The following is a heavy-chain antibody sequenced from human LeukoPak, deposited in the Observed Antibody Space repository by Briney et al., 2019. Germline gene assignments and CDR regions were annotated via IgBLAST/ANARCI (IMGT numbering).Heavy chain of an antibody. Sequence: PGGSLRLSCAPFGFTFSIYWMHWVRQAPGKGLVWVSRINSDGSSTSYADSVKGRFTISRDNAKNTLYLQMNSLRAEDTAVYYCARDEDWSGYYGAFDIWGQGTMVTVSS. V-gene: IGHV3-74*01. CDR3: ARDEDWSGYYGAFDI. J-gene: IGHJ3*02. D-gene: IGHD3-3*01. CDR2: INSDGSST. CDR1: GFTFSIYW.